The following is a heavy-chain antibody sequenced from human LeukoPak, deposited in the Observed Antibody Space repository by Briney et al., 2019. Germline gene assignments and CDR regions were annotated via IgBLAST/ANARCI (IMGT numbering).Heavy chain of an antibody. CDR2: INPNNGGT. CDR3: ARGGDVLRCFGWLLPDY. Sequence: ASVKVSCKASGYTFTGYYMHWVRQAPAQGLEWMGWINPNNGGTNYAQKFQGRVTMTRDTSISKAYMELSRLRSDDTAVYYCARGGDVLRCFGWLLPDYWGQGTLVTVSS. J-gene: IGHJ4*02. D-gene: IGHD3-9*01. V-gene: IGHV1-2*02. CDR1: GYTFTGYY.